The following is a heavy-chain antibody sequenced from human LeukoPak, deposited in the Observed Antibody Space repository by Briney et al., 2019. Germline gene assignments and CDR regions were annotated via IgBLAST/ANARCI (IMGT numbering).Heavy chain of an antibody. CDR1: GFTFSGYW. Sequence: TGGSLRFSCAAPGFTFSGYWMTWVRQAPGKGLEWVANIKQDGSEKYYVDSVKGRFTISRDNAKNSLYLQMNSLRAEDTAAYYCARGRGIDYWGQGTLVTVSS. J-gene: IGHJ4*02. CDR3: ARGRGIDY. D-gene: IGHD3-10*01. V-gene: IGHV3-7*03. CDR2: IKQDGSEK.